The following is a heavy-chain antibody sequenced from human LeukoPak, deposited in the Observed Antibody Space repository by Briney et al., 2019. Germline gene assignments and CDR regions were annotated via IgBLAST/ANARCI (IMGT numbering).Heavy chain of an antibody. CDR1: GCTFSSYA. CDR2: ISGSGGST. V-gene: IGHV3-23*01. D-gene: IGHD6-19*01. J-gene: IGHJ4*02. Sequence: GGSLRLSCAASGCTFSSYAMSWVRQAPGKGLEWVSAISGSGGSTYYADSVKGRFSISRGNSKNTLYLQMNSLRAEDTAVYYCAKVNSGWYVDYWGQGTLVTVSS. CDR3: AKVNSGWYVDY.